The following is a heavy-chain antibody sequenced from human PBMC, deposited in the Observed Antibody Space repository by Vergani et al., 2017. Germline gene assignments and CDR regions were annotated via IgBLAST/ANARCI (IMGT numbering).Heavy chain of an antibody. Sequence: QVQLQESGPGLVKPSQTLTLTCTVSGGSISSGDYYWSWIRQPQGKGLEWIGYIYYSGSTYYNPSLKSRVTISVDTSKNQFSLKLSSVTAADTAVYYCAREVIQLWCSFDYWGRGILVAFSS. CDR1: GGSISSGDYY. V-gene: IGHV4-30-4*08. CDR3: AREVIQLWCSFDY. D-gene: IGHD5-18*01. J-gene: IGHJ4*02. CDR2: IYYSGST.